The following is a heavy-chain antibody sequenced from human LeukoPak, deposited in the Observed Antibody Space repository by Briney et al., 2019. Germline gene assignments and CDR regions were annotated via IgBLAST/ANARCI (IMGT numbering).Heavy chain of an antibody. D-gene: IGHD4-17*01. J-gene: IGHJ3*02. Sequence: KASETLSLTCTDSGGSISSYYWSWIRQPPGKRLEWIGYIYYSGSTNYNPSLKSRVTISVDTSKNQFSLKLSSVTAADTAVYYCARDRDYGDAFDIWGQGTMVTVSS. CDR2: IYYSGST. CDR3: ARDRDYGDAFDI. V-gene: IGHV4-59*01. CDR1: GGSISSYY.